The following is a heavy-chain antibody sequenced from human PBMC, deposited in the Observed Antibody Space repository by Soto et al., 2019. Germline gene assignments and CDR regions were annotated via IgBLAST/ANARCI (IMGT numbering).Heavy chain of an antibody. CDR3: ARSTSRQYSSSWYYFDY. CDR2: IIPIFGTA. CDR1: GGTFSSYA. D-gene: IGHD6-13*01. Sequence: QVQLVQSGAEVKKPGSSVKVSCKASGGTFSSYAISWVRQAPGQGLEWMGGIIPIFGTANYAQKFQGRVTITADESTSTAYMELSSLRSEDTAVYSCARSTSRQYSSSWYYFDYGGQGTLVTVSS. V-gene: IGHV1-69*12. J-gene: IGHJ4*02.